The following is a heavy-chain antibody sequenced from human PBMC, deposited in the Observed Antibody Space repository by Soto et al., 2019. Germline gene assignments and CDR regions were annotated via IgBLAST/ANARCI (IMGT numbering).Heavy chain of an antibody. CDR2: IYDSGST. CDR1: GGTISSYY. V-gene: IGHV4-59*01. D-gene: IGHD3-22*01. CDR3: AREPCNSGTMIGVGGAFDI. Sequence: AETLSLTCTASGGTISSYYWSWIRQPPGKGLEWVGYIYDSGSTNYNPSIKSRVTISVDKSKNQFSLKMSSVTAASTAVYYCAREPCNSGTMIGVGGAFDIWGQGTMVTVSS. J-gene: IGHJ3*02.